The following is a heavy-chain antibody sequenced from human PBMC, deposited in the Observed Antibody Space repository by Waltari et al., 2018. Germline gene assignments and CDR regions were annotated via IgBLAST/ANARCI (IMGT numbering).Heavy chain of an antibody. D-gene: IGHD2-21*02. V-gene: IGHV4-61*02. CDR1: GVSISSGNYY. Sequence: QVQLQESGPGLVKPSQTLSLTCTVSGVSISSGNYYWTWIRQPAGKGLEWIGRIYLRGGTNYNPSLQSRVTISADTSKNQFSLRLNSGSAADTAIYYCVREEVSDYGGDSGGDYWGQGALVTVSS. J-gene: IGHJ4*02. CDR2: IYLRGGT. CDR3: VREEVSDYGGDSGGDY.